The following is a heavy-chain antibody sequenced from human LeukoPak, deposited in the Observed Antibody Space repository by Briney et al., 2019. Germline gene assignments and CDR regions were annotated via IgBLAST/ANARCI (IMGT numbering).Heavy chain of an antibody. CDR3: ATGGRLRGVTD. D-gene: IGHD3-10*01. J-gene: IGHJ4*02. V-gene: IGHV4-61*02. Sequence: SETLSLTCTVSGGSFDSGTYCWGWVRQPPGKGLEWIGRMYTSGTENYNPSLKSRASISLDPSKSQFSLTLFSVTAADTAVYYCATGGRLRGVTDWGQGTLVTVSS. CDR2: MYTSGTE. CDR1: GGSFDSGTYC.